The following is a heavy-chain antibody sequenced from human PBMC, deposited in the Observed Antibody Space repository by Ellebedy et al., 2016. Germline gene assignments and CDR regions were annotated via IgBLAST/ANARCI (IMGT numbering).Heavy chain of an antibody. CDR3: AKVETAIDAFDI. D-gene: IGHD1-1*01. CDR2: IKHDGSEK. V-gene: IGHV3-7*03. J-gene: IGHJ3*02. Sequence: GESLKISXAASGFTFSSYWMTWVRQAPGKGLEWVANIKHDGSEKNYVDSVKGRFTISRDNANNSLHLQMNSLGPDDTALYFCAKVETAIDAFDIWGEGTMVTVSS. CDR1: GFTFSSYW.